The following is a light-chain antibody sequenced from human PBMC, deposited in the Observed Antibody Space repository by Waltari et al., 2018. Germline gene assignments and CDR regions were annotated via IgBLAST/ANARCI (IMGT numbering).Light chain of an antibody. CDR1: PSISSW. J-gene: IGKJ1*01. V-gene: IGKV1-5*03. CDR3: KQYNSYSWT. Sequence: DIQMTQSPSTLSASVGARVTITCRASPSISSWLAWYQQKPGKAPKLLIYKASSLESGVPSRFSGSGSGTEFTLTISSLQPDDFATYYCKQYNSYSWTFGQGTKVEIK. CDR2: KAS.